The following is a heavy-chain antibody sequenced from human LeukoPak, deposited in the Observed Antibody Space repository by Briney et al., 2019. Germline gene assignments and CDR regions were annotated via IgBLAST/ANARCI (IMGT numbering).Heavy chain of an antibody. CDR2: INHSGST. V-gene: IGHV4-34*01. J-gene: IGHJ6*03. CDR1: GGSFSGYY. D-gene: IGHD5-24*01. Sequence: PSETLSLTCAVYGGSFSGYYWSWIRQPPGKGLEWIGEINHSGSTNYNPSLKSRVTISVDTSKNQFSLKLSSVTAADTAVYYCARVFRDGYSHYYYYYYYMDVWGKGTTVTVSS. CDR3: ARVFRDGYSHYYYYYYYMDV.